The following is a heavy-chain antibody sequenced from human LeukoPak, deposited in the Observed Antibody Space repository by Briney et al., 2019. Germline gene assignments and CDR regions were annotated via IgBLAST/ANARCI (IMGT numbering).Heavy chain of an antibody. CDR3: ARDFRTTIAQVCDY. CDR1: GFTFIHHG. D-gene: IGHD1-7*01. CDR2: TPNDGTNK. Sequence: PEGSLRLSCAASGFTFIHHGIHWVRQAPGKGLEWVAFTPNDGTNKHYADSVKGRFTISRDNSKNTVWLQMNSLRVEDTAVYYCARDFRTTIAQVCDYWGQGTLVTVSS. J-gene: IGHJ4*02. V-gene: IGHV3-30*02.